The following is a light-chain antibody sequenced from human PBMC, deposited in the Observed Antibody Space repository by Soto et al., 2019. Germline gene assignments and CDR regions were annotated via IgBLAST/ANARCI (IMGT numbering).Light chain of an antibody. CDR3: QQSYSTPRT. J-gene: IGKJ2*01. CDR2: AAS. CDR1: QGISNY. Sequence: DIQLTQSPSFLSASVGDRVTITCRASQGISNYLAWYQQKPGEVPQVLIYAASTLQSGVPSRFSGSGSGTEFTLTISSLHPEDFATYYCQQSYSTPRTFGQGTKLEVK. V-gene: IGKV1-9*01.